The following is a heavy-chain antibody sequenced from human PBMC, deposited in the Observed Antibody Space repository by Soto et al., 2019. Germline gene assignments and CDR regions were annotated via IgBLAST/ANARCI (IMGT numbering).Heavy chain of an antibody. J-gene: IGHJ6*02. Sequence: QVQLVESGGGVVQPGRSLRLSCAASGLTLSRFAMHWVRQAPGKGLEWVAVIGYDGSNKDYADSVKGRFTISRDNSKNTLYLQMNTRIPEDTAVYYCARDPVNYYGSWTYGMDVWGQVTTVTVSS. CDR1: GLTLSRFA. CDR2: IGYDGSNK. V-gene: IGHV3-30-3*01. D-gene: IGHD3-10*01. CDR3: ARDPVNYYGSWTYGMDV.